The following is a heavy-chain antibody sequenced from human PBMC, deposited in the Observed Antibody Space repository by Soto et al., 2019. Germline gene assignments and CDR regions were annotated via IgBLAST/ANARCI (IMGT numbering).Heavy chain of an antibody. CDR3: ARDIEYSSSYGAFDI. Sequence: ASVKVSCKASGYTFTSYDINWVRQVTGQGLEWMGWMNPNSGNTGYAQKFQGRVTMTRNTSISTAYMELSSLRSEDTAVYYCARDIEYSSSYGAFDIWGQGTMVTVSS. J-gene: IGHJ3*02. CDR1: GYTFTSYD. V-gene: IGHV1-8*01. CDR2: MNPNSGNT. D-gene: IGHD6-6*01.